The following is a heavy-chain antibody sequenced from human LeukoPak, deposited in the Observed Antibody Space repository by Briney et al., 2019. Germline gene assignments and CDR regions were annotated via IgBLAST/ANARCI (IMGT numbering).Heavy chain of an antibody. D-gene: IGHD3-22*01. Sequence: GGSLRLSCAASGFTFDDYAMHWVRQAPGKGLEWVSGISWNSGSIGYADSVKGRFTISRDNAKNSLYLQMNSLRAEDMALYYCAKGRYYDSSGHPDYWRQGTLVTVSS. J-gene: IGHJ4*02. CDR1: GFTFDDYA. CDR3: AKGRYYDSSGHPDY. V-gene: IGHV3-9*03. CDR2: ISWNSGSI.